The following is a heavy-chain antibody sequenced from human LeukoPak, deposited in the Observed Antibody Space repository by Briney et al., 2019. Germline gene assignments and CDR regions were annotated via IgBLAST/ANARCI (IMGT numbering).Heavy chain of an antibody. J-gene: IGHJ3*02. CDR3: AHRPIGPFLIAARPYDAFDI. D-gene: IGHD6-6*01. CDR2: IYWNDDK. CDR1: GFSLSTSGVG. Sequence: SGPTLLNPTRTLTLTCTFSGFSLSTSGVGVGWIRQPPGKALEGLALIYWNDDKRYSPSLKSRLTITKDTSKNQVVLTMTNMDPVDTATYYCAHRPIGPFLIAARPYDAFDIWGQGTMVTVSS. V-gene: IGHV2-5*01.